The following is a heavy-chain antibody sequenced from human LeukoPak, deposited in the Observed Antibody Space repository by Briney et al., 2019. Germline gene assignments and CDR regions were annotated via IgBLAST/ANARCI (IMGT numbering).Heavy chain of an antibody. J-gene: IGHJ4*02. CDR3: AKDFSYYGSSGSGPDY. D-gene: IGHD3-22*01. CDR1: GFTFSSYG. Sequence: GGSLRLSCAASGFTFSSYGMHWVRQAPGKGLEWVAVIWYDGSNKYYADSVKGRFTISRDNSKNTLYLQMNSLRAEDTAVYYCAKDFSYYGSSGSGPDYWGQGTLVTVSS. V-gene: IGHV3-33*06. CDR2: IWYDGSNK.